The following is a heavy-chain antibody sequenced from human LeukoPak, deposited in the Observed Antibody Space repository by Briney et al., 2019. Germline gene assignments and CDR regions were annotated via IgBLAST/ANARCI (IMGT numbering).Heavy chain of an antibody. D-gene: IGHD6-19*01. V-gene: IGHV3-74*01. Sequence: GGSLRLSCAASGFTFSNYWMHWVRQAPGKGLVWVSRINSDARSTSYADSVKGRFTISRDNAKSTLYLQMNSLRAEDTAVYYCARGADTGYSSDSWGQGTLVTVSS. CDR2: INSDARST. CDR1: GFTFSNYW. J-gene: IGHJ5*02. CDR3: ARGADTGYSSDS.